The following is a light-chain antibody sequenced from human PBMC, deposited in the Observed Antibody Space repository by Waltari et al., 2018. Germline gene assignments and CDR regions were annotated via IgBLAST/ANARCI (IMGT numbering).Light chain of an antibody. CDR1: QGISTF. J-gene: IGKJ1*01. V-gene: IGKV1-17*01. CDR3: LQHNSYPT. Sequence: DIQMTQSPSSLSASVGDTVTITCRASQGISTFLNWFQQKPGKAPKLLIYAATTLQSGVPSRFSGSGSGTEFTLTISSLQPEDFAAYYCLQHNSYPTFGQGTKVEIK. CDR2: AAT.